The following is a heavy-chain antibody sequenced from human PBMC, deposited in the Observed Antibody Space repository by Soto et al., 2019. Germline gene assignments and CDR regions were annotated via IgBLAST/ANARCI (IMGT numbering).Heavy chain of an antibody. D-gene: IGHD3-16*01. J-gene: IGHJ4*02. CDR2: IITMFGTA. CDR1: GGTFNFYA. CDR3: AKEGPYDYVWVTIRKFDS. V-gene: IGHV1-69*01. Sequence: QVLLVQSGAEVKKPGSSVKVSCKASGGTFNFYAISWVRQAPGQGLEWLGGIITMFGTANYTQKFQGRVIITADESTSTAYMELNSLRPEDTAVYYCAKEGPYDYVWVTIRKFDSWGQGTLVTVSS.